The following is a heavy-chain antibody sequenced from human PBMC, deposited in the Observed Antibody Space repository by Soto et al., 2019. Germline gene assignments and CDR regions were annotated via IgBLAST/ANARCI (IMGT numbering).Heavy chain of an antibody. CDR2: IVPVFGTA. J-gene: IGHJ5*02. V-gene: IGHV1-69*01. Sequence: QVQLMQSGAEVKKPGSSVKVSCKASGGSFSYYGITWVRQAPGQGLEWMGGIVPVFGTAKYPQEFQGRLTITADESTRTDYMKLSNLRSEDTAVYYCARSGEAYYDVLTGYYKGSWFDPWGQGTLVTVSS. CDR1: GGSFSYYG. D-gene: IGHD3-9*01. CDR3: ARSGEAYYDVLTGYYKGSWFDP.